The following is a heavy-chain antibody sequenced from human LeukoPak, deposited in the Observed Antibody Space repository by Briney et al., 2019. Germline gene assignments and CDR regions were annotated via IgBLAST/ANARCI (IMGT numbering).Heavy chain of an antibody. CDR3: ARGGSRQYNF. V-gene: IGHV3-7*01. CDR1: GFTFSSYS. Sequence: PGGSLRLSCAASGFTFSSYSMNWVRQAPGKGLEWVANIRHDGSEKYYVDSVKGRFTISRDNAKDSLYLQMNSLRVEDTAVYYCARGGSRQYNFWGQGTLVTVSS. J-gene: IGHJ4*02. CDR2: IRHDGSEK. D-gene: IGHD5-18*01.